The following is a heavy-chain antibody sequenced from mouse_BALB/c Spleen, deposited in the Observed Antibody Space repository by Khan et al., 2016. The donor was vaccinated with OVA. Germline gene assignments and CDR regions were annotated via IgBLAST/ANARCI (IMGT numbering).Heavy chain of an antibody. CDR3: ARGNYYGSTSWFSY. CDR2: ILPGSNST. V-gene: IGHV1-9*01. J-gene: IGHJ3*01. D-gene: IGHD1-1*01. CDR1: GYTFSSYW. Sequence: QVQLKQSGAELMKPGASVKISCKPTGYTFSSYWIEWVKQRPGHGLEWIGEILPGSNSTNYNQRFQGKATITADTSSNTAYMQLSSLTSEDSAIFYCARGNYYGSTSWFSYWGQGTMVTVSA.